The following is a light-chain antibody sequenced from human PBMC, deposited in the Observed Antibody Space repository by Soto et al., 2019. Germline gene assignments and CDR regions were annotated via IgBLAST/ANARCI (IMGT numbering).Light chain of an antibody. CDR2: EDD. V-gene: IGLV6-57*04. Sequence: NFMLTQPHSVSESPGKKVTISCTRSSGSIGSNSVQWYRQRPGSAPTIVIYEDDQRPSGVPNRFAGSIDRSSNSASLTISGLQTEDEADYYCQSYDTNTVVFGGGTQLTVL. J-gene: IGLJ7*01. CDR3: QSYDTNTVV. CDR1: SGSIGSNS.